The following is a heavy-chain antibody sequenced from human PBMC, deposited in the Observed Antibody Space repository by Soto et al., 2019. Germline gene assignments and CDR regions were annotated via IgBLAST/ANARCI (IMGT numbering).Heavy chain of an antibody. CDR1: GGSFSSYY. Sequence: PSETLSLTCAVYGGSFSSYYWSWIRQPPGKGLEWIGEINHSGSTNYNPSLKSRVTISVDTSKNQFSLNLSSVTAADTAVYYCERYDSSGYLSYWGQVTLVTVSS. CDR3: ERYDSSGYLSY. D-gene: IGHD3-22*01. V-gene: IGHV4-34*01. J-gene: IGHJ4*02. CDR2: INHSGST.